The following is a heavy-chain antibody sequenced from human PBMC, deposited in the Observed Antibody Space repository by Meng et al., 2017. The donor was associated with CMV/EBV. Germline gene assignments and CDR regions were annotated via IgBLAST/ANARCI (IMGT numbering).Heavy chain of an antibody. Sequence: QVRLQGPGPGLVKPSQPLSLTCTVSGGSISSGDYYWSWIRQPPGKGLEWIGYIYYSGSTYYNPSLKSRVTISVDTSKNQFSLKLSSVTAADTAVYYCARVTSRVAGAFDYWGQGTLVTVSS. CDR3: ARVTSRVAGAFDY. D-gene: IGHD1-14*01. V-gene: IGHV4-30-4*08. CDR1: GGSISSGDYY. J-gene: IGHJ4*02. CDR2: IYYSGST.